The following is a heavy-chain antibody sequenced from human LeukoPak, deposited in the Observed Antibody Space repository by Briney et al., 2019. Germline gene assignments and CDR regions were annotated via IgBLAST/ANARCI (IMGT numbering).Heavy chain of an antibody. D-gene: IGHD5-18*01. V-gene: IGHV4-59*01. CDR2: FYYSGST. CDR1: GGYISSYY. Sequence: SKALLLTCTVPGGYISSYYWSWIRQPPGKGLEWIGHFYYSGSTNYNPSLKSRVTISVDTSKHQFSLKLRSVTAADTALYYCARVMHWDTVMARGRGMDVWGQGTTVTVSS. J-gene: IGHJ6*02. CDR3: ARVMHWDTVMARGRGMDV.